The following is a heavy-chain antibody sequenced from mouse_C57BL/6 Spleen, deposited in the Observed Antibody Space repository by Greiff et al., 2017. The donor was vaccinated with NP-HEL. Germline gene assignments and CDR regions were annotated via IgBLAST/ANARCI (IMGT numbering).Heavy chain of an antibody. CDR3: VRHENYKYYAMDY. D-gene: IGHD2-12*01. J-gene: IGHJ4*01. CDR2: IRSKSNNYAT. CDR1: GFSFNTYA. V-gene: IGHV10-1*01. Sequence: DVMLVESGGGLVQPKGSLKLSCAASGFSFNTYAMNWVRQAPGKGLEWVARIRSKSNNYATYYADSVKDRFTISRDDSESMLYLQMNNLKTEDTAMYYCVRHENYKYYAMDYWGQGTSVTVSS.